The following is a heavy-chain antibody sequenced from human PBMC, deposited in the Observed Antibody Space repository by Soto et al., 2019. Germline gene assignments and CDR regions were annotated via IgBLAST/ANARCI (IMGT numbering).Heavy chain of an antibody. V-gene: IGHV3-48*01. CDR3: AKGRSYYYYYGVDV. J-gene: IGHJ6*02. Sequence: GXSLRLSCAASGFIFSSYSINWVHQAPGKGLDWISYTSASTTSIYYADSVQRRFTISRDNAKNSLFLQMNSLRAEDTALYYCAKGRSYYYYYGVDVWGQGTTVTVSS. CDR1: GFIFSSYS. CDR2: TSASTTSI.